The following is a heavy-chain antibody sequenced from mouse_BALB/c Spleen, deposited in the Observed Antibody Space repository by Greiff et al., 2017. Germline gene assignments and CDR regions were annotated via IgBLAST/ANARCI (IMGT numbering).Heavy chain of an antibody. CDR1: GFTFSDYG. J-gene: IGHJ4*01. CDR3: ARGGLRLMDY. Sequence: EVKLVESGGGLVQPGGSRKLSCAASGFTFSDYGMAWVRQAPGKGPEWVAFISNLAYSIYYADTVTGRFTISRENAKNTLYLEMSSLRSEDTAMYYCARGGLRLMDYWGQGTSVTVS. V-gene: IGHV5-15*02. D-gene: IGHD1-2*01. CDR2: ISNLAYSI.